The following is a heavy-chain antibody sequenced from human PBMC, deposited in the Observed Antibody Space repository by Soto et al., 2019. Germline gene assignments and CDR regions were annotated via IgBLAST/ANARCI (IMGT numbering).Heavy chain of an antibody. CDR3: ASGAYCVGGSCDWSLDY. CDR2: ISASGGDT. J-gene: IGHJ4*02. V-gene: IGHV3-23*01. CDR1: GFAFSNYG. Sequence: EVQVLESGGGLVQPGGSLRLACEVSGFAFSNYGMNWVRQAPGQGLEWVSAISASGGDTYSADSVKGRFIISRDNSKNMLYLQLNSLRVEDTALYYCASGAYCVGGSCDWSLDYWGPGALVTVSS. D-gene: IGHD2-15*01.